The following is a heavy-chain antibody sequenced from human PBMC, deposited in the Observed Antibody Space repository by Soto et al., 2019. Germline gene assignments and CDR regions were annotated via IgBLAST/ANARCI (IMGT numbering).Heavy chain of an antibody. CDR2: INHSGST. CDR1: GGSFSGYY. CDR3: ARDELVLNYYYYYGMDV. J-gene: IGHJ6*02. V-gene: IGHV4-34*01. D-gene: IGHD6-13*01. Sequence: SETLSLTCAVYGGSFSGYYWSWIRQPPGKGLEWIGEINHSGSTNYNPSLKSRVTISVDTSKNQFSLKLSSVTAADTAVYYCARDELVLNYYYYYGMDVWGQGTTVTVSS.